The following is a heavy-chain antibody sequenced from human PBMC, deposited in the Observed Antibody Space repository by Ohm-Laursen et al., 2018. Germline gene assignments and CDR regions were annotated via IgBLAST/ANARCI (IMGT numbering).Heavy chain of an antibody. CDR1: GYSFTSYY. CDR3: ARERGDGYTLDC. D-gene: IGHD5-24*01. J-gene: IGHJ4*02. Sequence: ASVKVSCKASGYSFTSYYILWVRQAPGQGLEWMGIMNPTAGSATYAQKFQGRVAMTRDTSTSTVYMELSSLRSEDTAVYYCARERGDGYTLDCWGQGTLVTVSS. V-gene: IGHV1-46*01. CDR2: MNPTAGSA.